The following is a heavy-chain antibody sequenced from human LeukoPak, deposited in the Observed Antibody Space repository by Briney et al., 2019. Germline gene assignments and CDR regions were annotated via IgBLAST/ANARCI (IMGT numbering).Heavy chain of an antibody. CDR1: GYPFTSYY. V-gene: IGHV1-46*01. J-gene: IGHJ4*01. CDR2: INPSGGNT. D-gene: IGHD5/OR15-5a*01. Sequence: ASVKDSRKASGYPFTSYYMTWVRQAPGQVLEWMGVINPSGGNTRYAQNFQGRVTMTRDSSTSTVYMELSSLRSEDTALYYCARVVGVYTKVYYWGHGVLVTVTS. CDR3: ARVVGVYTKVYY.